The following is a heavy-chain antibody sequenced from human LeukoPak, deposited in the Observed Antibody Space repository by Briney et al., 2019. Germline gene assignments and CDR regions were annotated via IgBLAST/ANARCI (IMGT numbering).Heavy chain of an antibody. D-gene: IGHD3-10*01. J-gene: IGHJ4*02. CDR3: ARDGSRGSFYFDY. V-gene: IGHV4-61*02. CDR2: IYTSGST. Sequence: PSQTLSLTCTVSGGSISSGSYYWSWLRQPAGKGLEWIARIYTSGSTNYNPALKSQGTISVDTFQNQFSLKLSAVAAADTAVYYCARDGSRGSFYFDYWGQGTLVTVPS. CDR1: GGSISSGSYY.